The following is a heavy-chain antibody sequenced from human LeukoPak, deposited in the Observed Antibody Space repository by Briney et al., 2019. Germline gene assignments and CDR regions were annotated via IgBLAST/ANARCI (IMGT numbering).Heavy chain of an antibody. J-gene: IGHJ5*02. CDR1: GGSISSGSYY. Sequence: SETLSLTCTVSGGSISSGSYYWSWIRQPAGKGLEWIGRIYTSGSTNYNPSLKSRVTISADTSKNQFSLTLSSVTAADTAVYYCARGGVSRFDPWGQGTLVTVSS. CDR3: ARGGVSRFDP. CDR2: IYTSGST. D-gene: IGHD3-10*01. V-gene: IGHV4-61*02.